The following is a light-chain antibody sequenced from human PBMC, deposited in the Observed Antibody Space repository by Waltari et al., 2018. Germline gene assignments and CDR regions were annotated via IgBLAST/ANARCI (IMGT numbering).Light chain of an antibody. CDR1: QDISKY. Sequence: DIQMTQSPSSLSASVGDRVTITCQASQDISKYLNWYQQKPGQAPRLLIYRATALETGVPSRFSGTGSGTEFTLTINGLQPDDSATYCCQQYDSFWSFGQGTKVEVK. CDR2: RAT. J-gene: IGKJ1*01. CDR3: QQYDSFWS. V-gene: IGKV1-5*03.